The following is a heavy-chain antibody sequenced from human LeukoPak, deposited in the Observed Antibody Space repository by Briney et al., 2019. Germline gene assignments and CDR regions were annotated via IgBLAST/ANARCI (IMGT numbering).Heavy chain of an antibody. CDR3: ARGDCSSTSCYIINWFDP. CDR1: GYTFTGYY. J-gene: IGHJ5*02. Sequence: GASVKVSCKASGYTFTGYYMHWVRQAPGQGLEWMGWINPNSGGTNYAQKFQGRVTMTRDTSISTAYMELSRLRSGDTAVYYCARGDCSSTSCYIINWFDPWGQGTLVTVSS. V-gene: IGHV1-2*02. CDR2: INPNSGGT. D-gene: IGHD2-2*01.